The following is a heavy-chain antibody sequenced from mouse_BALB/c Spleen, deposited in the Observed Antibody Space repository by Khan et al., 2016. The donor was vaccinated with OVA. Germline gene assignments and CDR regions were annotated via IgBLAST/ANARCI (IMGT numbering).Heavy chain of an antibody. J-gene: IGHJ3*01. CDR3: ARGGGTAPFAY. CDR1: GFTFSDYG. Sequence: EVQLVASGGGLVQPGGSRKLSCAASGFTFSDYGMAWVRQAPGKGPEWVAFISDLAYTFYYADTVTGRFNLSRENAKNTLYLEMSSLRSGDTAMYYCARGGGTAPFAYWGQGTLVTVSA. D-gene: IGHD1-2*01. CDR2: ISDLAYTF. V-gene: IGHV5-15*02.